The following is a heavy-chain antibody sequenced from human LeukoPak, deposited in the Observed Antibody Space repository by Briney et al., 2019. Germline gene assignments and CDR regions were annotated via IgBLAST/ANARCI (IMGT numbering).Heavy chain of an antibody. J-gene: IGHJ4*02. Sequence: GGSLRLSCAASGVTLSRNYMSWVRQARGEGGGWVSVIYSGGSTYYADSVKGRFTITRDSSKNTLYLQMNSLRAEDTAVYYCARILRGIDYWGQGTLVTVSS. CDR1: GVTLSRNY. CDR2: IYSGGST. V-gene: IGHV3-53*01. CDR3: ARILRGIDY. D-gene: IGHD3-16*01.